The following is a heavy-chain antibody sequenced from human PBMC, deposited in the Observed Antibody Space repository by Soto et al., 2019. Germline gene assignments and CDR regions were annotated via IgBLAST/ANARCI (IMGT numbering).Heavy chain of an antibody. D-gene: IGHD2-21*02. J-gene: IGHJ4*02. Sequence: QVQLVQSGAEVKKPGSSVNVSCKASGGTFSSYAISWVRQAPGQGLEWMGGIIPILGTANYAQKFQGRVTITGDDSTSTAYMELSSVRSEDTAVYYCARDLEEGGNSVFDYWGQGTLVTVSS. CDR3: ARDLEEGGNSVFDY. CDR2: IIPILGTA. V-gene: IGHV1-69*12. CDR1: GGTFSSYA.